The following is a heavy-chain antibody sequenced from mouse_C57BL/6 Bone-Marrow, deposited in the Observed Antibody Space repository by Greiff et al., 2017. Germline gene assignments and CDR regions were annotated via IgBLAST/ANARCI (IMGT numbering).Heavy chain of an antibody. CDR3: AREGTTVDWYFDV. CDR2: IDPSDSYT. D-gene: IGHD1-1*01. Sequence: QVQLQQPGAELVMPGASVKLSCKASGYTFTSYWMHWVKQRPGQGFEWIGEIDPSDSYTNYNQKFKGKSTLTVDKSSSTAYMQLSSLTSEDSAVYYCAREGTTVDWYFDVWGTGTTVTVSS. V-gene: IGHV1-69*01. J-gene: IGHJ1*03. CDR1: GYTFTSYW.